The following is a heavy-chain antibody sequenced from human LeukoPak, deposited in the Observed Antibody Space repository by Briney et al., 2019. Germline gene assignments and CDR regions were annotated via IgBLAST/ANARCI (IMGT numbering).Heavy chain of an antibody. Sequence: GGSLRLSCAASGFTFSGYSMNWVRQAPGKGLEWVSSISSSSSYIYYADSVKGRFTISRDNAKNSLYLQMNSLRAEDTAVYYCARGREIFPDAFDIWGQGTMVTVSS. CDR3: ARGREIFPDAFDI. D-gene: IGHD3-3*01. V-gene: IGHV3-21*01. CDR1: GFTFSGYS. CDR2: ISSSSSYI. J-gene: IGHJ3*02.